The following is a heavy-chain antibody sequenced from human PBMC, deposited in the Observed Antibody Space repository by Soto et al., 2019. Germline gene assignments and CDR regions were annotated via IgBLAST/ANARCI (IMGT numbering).Heavy chain of an antibody. D-gene: IGHD4-17*01. Sequence: QVQLVQSGAEVKKPGSSVKVSCKASGGTFSSYTISWVRQAPGQGLEWMGRIIPILGIANYAQKFQGRFTITADKSTSTAYMELSSLRSEDTAVYYCARVHGEIANWFDPWGQGTLVTVSS. CDR3: ARVHGEIANWFDP. J-gene: IGHJ5*02. CDR2: IIPILGIA. CDR1: GGTFSSYT. V-gene: IGHV1-69*02.